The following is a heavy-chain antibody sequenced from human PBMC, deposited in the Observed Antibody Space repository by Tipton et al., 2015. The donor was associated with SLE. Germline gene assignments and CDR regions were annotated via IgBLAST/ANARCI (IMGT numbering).Heavy chain of an antibody. Sequence: QSGAEVKKPGESLKISCKGSGYSFTSYWIGWVRQMPGKGLEWMGIIYPGDSDTRYSPSFQGQVTISADKSISTAYLQWSSLKASDTSMYYCARRAITIVGVRHAFDIWGQGTMVTVSS. CDR3: ARRAITIVGVRHAFDI. J-gene: IGHJ3*02. V-gene: IGHV5-51*03. D-gene: IGHD3-3*01. CDR2: IYPGDSDT. CDR1: GYSFTSYW.